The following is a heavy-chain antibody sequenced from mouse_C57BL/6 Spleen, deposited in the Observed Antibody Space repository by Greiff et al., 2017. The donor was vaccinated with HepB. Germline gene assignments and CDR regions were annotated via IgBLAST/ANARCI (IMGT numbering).Heavy chain of an antibody. CDR3: KRHYRYSNYYVDY. CDR1: GYTFTDYE. V-gene: IGHV1-15*01. CDR2: IDPETGGT. J-gene: IGHJ2*01. D-gene: IGHD2-5*01. Sequence: VQLQQSGAELVRPGASVTLSCKASGYTFTDYEMHWVKQTPVHGLEWIGAIDPETGGTAYNQKFKGKAILTADKSSSTAYMELRSLTSQDSAVYYSKRHYRYSNYYVDYLGQGTTLTVS.